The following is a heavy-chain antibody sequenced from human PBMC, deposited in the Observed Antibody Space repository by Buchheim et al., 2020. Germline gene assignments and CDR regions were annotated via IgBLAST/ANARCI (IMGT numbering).Heavy chain of an antibody. CDR2: ISYDVSNK. J-gene: IGHJ6*02. D-gene: IGHD6-6*01. V-gene: IGHV3-30*04. CDR3: ARDVYSSSRYYYGMDV. Sequence: QVQLVESGGGVVQPGRSLRLSCAASGFTFSIYAMHWVRQAPGKGLEWVAVISYDVSNKYHADSVKGRFTISRDSSKNTLYLQMNSLRAEDTAVYYCARDVYSSSRYYYGMDVWGQGTT. CDR1: GFTFSIYA.